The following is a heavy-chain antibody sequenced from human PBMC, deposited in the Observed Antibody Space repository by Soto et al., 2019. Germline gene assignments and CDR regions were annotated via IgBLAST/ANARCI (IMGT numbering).Heavy chain of an antibody. V-gene: IGHV4-61*01. J-gene: IGHJ3*02. CDR2: MYYSGST. D-gene: IGHD3-3*01. CDR1: GGSVSSGSYY. CDR3: ARTRDFWSGNDAFDI. Sequence: QVQLQESGPGLVKPSETLSLTCTVSGGSVSSGSYYWSWIRQPPGKGLEWIGYMYYSGSTNDNPSLKSRVTISLDTSKNQFALKLSSVTAADTAVYFCARTRDFWSGNDAFDIWGQGTMVPVSS.